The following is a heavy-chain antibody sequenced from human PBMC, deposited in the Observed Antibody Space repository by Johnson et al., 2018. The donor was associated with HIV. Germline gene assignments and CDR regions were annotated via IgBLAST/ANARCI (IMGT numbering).Heavy chain of an antibody. CDR2: IGTAGDT. J-gene: IGHJ3*02. CDR3: ATSISTPPGAFDI. CDR1: GFTFDDYG. V-gene: IGHV3-13*01. D-gene: IGHD6-6*01. Sequence: EVQLVESGGGVVRPGGSLRLSCAASGFTFDDYGMSWVRQGPGKRLEWVSGIGTAGDTYYPGSVKGRFTISRENAKNSLYLQMNNLRAGDTAVYYCATSISTPPGAFDIWGQGTMVTVSS.